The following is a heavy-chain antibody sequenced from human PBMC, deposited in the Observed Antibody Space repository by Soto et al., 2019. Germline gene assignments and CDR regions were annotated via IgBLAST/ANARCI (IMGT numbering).Heavy chain of an antibody. CDR1: GFTFTRYS. V-gene: IGHV3-21*06. CDR2: ISSTTNYI. J-gene: IGHJ4*02. Sequence: GGSLRLSCAASGFTFTRYSMNWVRQAPGKGLEWVSSISSTTNYIYYGDSMKGRFTISRDNAKNSLYLEMNSLRAEDTAVYYCTRESEDLTSNFDYWGQGTLVTVSS. CDR3: TRESEDLTSNFDY.